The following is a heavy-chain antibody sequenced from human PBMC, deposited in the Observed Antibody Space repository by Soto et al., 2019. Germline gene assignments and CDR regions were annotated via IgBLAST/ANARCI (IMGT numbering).Heavy chain of an antibody. CDR1: GFTFTRYS. V-gene: IGHV3-21*06. CDR2: ISSTTNYI. J-gene: IGHJ4*02. Sequence: GGSLRLSCAASGFTFTRYSMNWVRQAPGKGLEWVSSISSTTNYIYYGDSMKGRFTISRDNAKNSLYLEMNSLRAEDTAVYYCTRESEDLTSNFDYWGQGTLVTVSS. CDR3: TRESEDLTSNFDY.